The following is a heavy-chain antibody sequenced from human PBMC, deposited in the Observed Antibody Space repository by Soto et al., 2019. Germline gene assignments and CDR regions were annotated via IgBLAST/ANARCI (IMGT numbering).Heavy chain of an antibody. D-gene: IGHD3-22*01. CDR3: ASLKVRGKYYYDSSGYYDRLFDY. V-gene: IGHV4-34*01. CDR2: INHSGST. Sequence: PSETLSLTCAAYGGSFSGYYWSWIRQPPGKGLEWIGEINHSGSTNYNPSLKSRVTISVDTSKNQFSLKLSSVTAADTAVYYCASLKVRGKYYYDSSGYYDRLFDYWGQGTLVTVSS. CDR1: GGSFSGYY. J-gene: IGHJ4*02.